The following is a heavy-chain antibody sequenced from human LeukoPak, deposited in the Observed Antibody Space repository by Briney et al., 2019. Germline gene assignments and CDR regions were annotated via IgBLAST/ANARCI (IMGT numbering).Heavy chain of an antibody. Sequence: SETLSLTCTVSGDSISSSNYYWGWIRQPPGKGLEWIGSISYSRSTNYNPSLKSRVTISVDKSKNQFSLKLSSVTAADTAVYYCAAVVAAIFDYWGQGTLVTVSS. J-gene: IGHJ4*02. CDR3: AAVVAAIFDY. CDR2: ISYSRST. V-gene: IGHV4-39*07. D-gene: IGHD2-15*01. CDR1: GDSISSSNYY.